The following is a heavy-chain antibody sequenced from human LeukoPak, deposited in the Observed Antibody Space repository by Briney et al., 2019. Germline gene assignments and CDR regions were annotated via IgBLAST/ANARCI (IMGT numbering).Heavy chain of an antibody. Sequence: SETLSLTCTVSGGSISSYYWSWIRQPPGKGLEWIGYIYYSGSTNYNPSLKSRVTISVDTSKNQFSLKLSSVTAADTAVYYCARRIKAGALDYWGQGTPVTVSS. CDR3: ARRIKAGALDY. D-gene: IGHD6-19*01. J-gene: IGHJ4*02. V-gene: IGHV4-59*08. CDR1: GGSISSYY. CDR2: IYYSGST.